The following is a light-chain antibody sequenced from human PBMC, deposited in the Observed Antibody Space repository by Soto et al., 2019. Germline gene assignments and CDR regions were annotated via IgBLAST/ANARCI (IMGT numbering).Light chain of an antibody. Sequence: SYELTQPPSVSVSPGQTARITCSGDALPKQYANWYQQKPGQAPVLVIYKDSERPSGIPGRFSGSSSGTMVTLTISGVQAEDEADYYCQSVDSSATYVFATGTKVTVL. CDR2: KDS. V-gene: IGLV3-25*02. CDR1: ALPKQY. CDR3: QSVDSSATYV. J-gene: IGLJ1*01.